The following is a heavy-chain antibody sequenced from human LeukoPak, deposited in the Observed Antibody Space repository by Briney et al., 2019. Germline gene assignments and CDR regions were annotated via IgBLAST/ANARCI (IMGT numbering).Heavy chain of an antibody. D-gene: IGHD3-9*01. J-gene: IGHJ4*02. CDR3: AKVRNYDVLNPCDY. Sequence: GGSLRLSCAASGFTFSSYAMSWVRQAPGKGLEWVSTISGSGGSTAYADSVKGRFTISRDNSNNTMSLQMNSLRAEDTAVYYCAKVRNYDVLNPCDYWGQGTLVTVSS. CDR2: ISGSGGST. V-gene: IGHV3-23*01. CDR1: GFTFSSYA.